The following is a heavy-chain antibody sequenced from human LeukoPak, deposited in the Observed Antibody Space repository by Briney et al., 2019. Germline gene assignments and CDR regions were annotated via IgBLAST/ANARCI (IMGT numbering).Heavy chain of an antibody. V-gene: IGHV3-30*04. CDR1: GFTFSSYA. D-gene: IGHD6-6*01. J-gene: IGHJ4*02. CDR2: ISYDGSNK. Sequence: GGSLRLSCAASGFTFSSYAMHWVRQAPGKGLEWVAVISYDGSNKYYAGSVKGRFTISRDNSKNTLYLQMNSLRAEDTAVYYCAKGSSSSGYYWGQGTLVTVSS. CDR3: AKGSSSSGYY.